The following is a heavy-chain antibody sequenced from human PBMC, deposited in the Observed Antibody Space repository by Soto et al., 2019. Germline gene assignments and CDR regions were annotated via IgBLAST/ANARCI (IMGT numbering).Heavy chain of an antibody. V-gene: IGHV3-21*01. D-gene: IGHD5-12*01. Sequence: GGSLRLSCAASGFTFSSYSMNWVRQAPGKGLEWVSSISSSSSYIYYADSVKGRFTISRDNAKNSLYLQMNSLRAEDTAVYYCARAMDSGYESAEYFQHWGQGTLVTSPQ. J-gene: IGHJ1*01. CDR3: ARAMDSGYESAEYFQH. CDR1: GFTFSSYS. CDR2: ISSSSSYI.